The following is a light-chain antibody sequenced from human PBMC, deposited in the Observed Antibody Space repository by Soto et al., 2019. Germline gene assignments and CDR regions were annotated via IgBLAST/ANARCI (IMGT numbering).Light chain of an antibody. CDR1: QSVSTN. CDR2: GAS. J-gene: IGKJ2*01. V-gene: IGKV3-15*01. CDR3: QQYHNWSPYT. Sequence: EIVMTQSPATLSVSPGERATLSCRASQSVSTNLAWYQQKPGQAPRLLMYGASTRATGIPARFSGSGSGTEFTLPIISLQAQDVSVYYCQQYHNWSPYTFGQGTKLEIK.